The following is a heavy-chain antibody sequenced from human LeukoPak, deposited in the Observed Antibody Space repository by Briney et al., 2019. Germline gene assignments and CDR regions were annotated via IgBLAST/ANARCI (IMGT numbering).Heavy chain of an antibody. CDR3: ARDKSGSYFGYYCMDV. J-gene: IGHJ6*03. Sequence: GGSLRLSCAASGFTVSSNYMSWVRQAPGEGLEWVSVIYSGGSTYYADSVKGRFTISRDNSKNTLYLQMNSLRAEDTAVYYCARDKSGSYFGYYCMDVWGKGTTVTVSS. V-gene: IGHV3-53*01. CDR1: GFTVSSNY. CDR2: IYSGGST. D-gene: IGHD1-26*01.